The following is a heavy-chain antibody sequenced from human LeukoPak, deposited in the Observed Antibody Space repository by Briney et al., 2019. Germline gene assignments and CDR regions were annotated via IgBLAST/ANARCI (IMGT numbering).Heavy chain of an antibody. CDR1: GFSFSVYS. D-gene: IGHD3-16*01. CDR3: ARRSEFGVLYYMDV. Sequence: GGSLGLSCAASGFSFSVYSMNWVRQAPGKGLEWVSYISASSGTIYYADSVKGRFTISRDNAKNSLYLQMNSLRGDDTAVYYCARRSEFGVLYYMDVWGKGTTVTVSS. V-gene: IGHV3-48*01. CDR2: ISASSGTI. J-gene: IGHJ6*03.